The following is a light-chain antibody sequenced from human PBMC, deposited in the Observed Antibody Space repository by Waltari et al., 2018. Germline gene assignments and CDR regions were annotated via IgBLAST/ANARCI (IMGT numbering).Light chain of an antibody. V-gene: IGLV1-44*01. Sequence: QSVLTQSPSASGTPGQRVTISCSGSSSNIGSHTVNWYLQLPGTAPKLLIYSNKQRPSGVPDRCSGSKSGTSASLAIRGLQSEDEANYYCAPWDDSLNDRVIGGGTKPTVL. J-gene: IGLJ2*01. CDR3: APWDDSLNDRV. CDR1: SSNIGSHT. CDR2: SNK.